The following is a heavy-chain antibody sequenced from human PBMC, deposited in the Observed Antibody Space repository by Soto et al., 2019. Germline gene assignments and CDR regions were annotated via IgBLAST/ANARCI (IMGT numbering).Heavy chain of an antibody. J-gene: IGHJ6*02. CDR3: ARVGSSGWYGGGMDV. V-gene: IGHV1-2*04. CDR1: GYTFTGYY. D-gene: IGHD6-19*01. Sequence: QVQLVQSGAEVKKPGASVKVSCKASGYTFTGYYMHWVRQAPGQGLEWMGWINPNSGGTNYAQKFQGWVTRTRDTSISTAYMELSRLRSDDTAVYYCARVGSSGWYGGGMDVWGQGTTVTVSS. CDR2: INPNSGGT.